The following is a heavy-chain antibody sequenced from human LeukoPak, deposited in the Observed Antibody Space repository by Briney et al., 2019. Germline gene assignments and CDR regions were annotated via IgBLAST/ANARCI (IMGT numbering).Heavy chain of an antibody. CDR3: ARVLYGSGAYYFDY. D-gene: IGHD3-10*01. J-gene: IGHJ4*02. CDR1: GGSVSSGSNY. Sequence: SETLSLTCTVSGGSVSSGSNYCSWIRQPPGKGLEWIGYIHYSGSTSHNPALKSRVTISVDTSKNQFSLKLSSVTAADTAVYYCARVLYGSGAYYFDYWGQGTLVTVSS. CDR2: IHYSGST. V-gene: IGHV4-61*01.